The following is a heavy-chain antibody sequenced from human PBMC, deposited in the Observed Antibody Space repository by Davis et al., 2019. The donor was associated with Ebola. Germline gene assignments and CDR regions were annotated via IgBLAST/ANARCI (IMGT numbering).Heavy chain of an antibody. CDR3: ARVEMATIEGFDY. J-gene: IGHJ4*02. CDR1: GGSISSSSYY. V-gene: IGHV4-39*07. Sequence: MPSETLSLTCTVSGGSISSSSYYWGWIRQPPGKGLEWIGSIYYSGSTNYNPSLKSRVTISVDTSKNQFSLKLSSVTAADTAVYYCARVEMATIEGFDYWGQGTLVTVSS. D-gene: IGHD5-24*01. CDR2: IYYSGST.